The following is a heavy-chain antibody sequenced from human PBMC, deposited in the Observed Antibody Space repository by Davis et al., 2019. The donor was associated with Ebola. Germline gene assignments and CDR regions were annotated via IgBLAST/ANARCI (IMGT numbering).Heavy chain of an antibody. CDR2: IIPIFGIA. CDR1: GGTFSSYT. J-gene: IGHJ6*04. D-gene: IGHD1-7*01. CDR3: AGGFSSITGTTGLFWYYGMDV. Sequence: AASVKVSCKASGGTFSSYTISWVRQAPGQGLEWMGRIIPIFGIANYAQKFQGRVTMTRNTSISTAYLELSSLRSEETAVYYCAGGFSSITGTTGLFWYYGMDVWGKGTTVTVSS. V-gene: IGHV1-69*02.